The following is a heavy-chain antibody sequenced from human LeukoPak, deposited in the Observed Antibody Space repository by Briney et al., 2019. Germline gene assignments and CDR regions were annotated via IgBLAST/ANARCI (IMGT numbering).Heavy chain of an antibody. V-gene: IGHV3-7*01. Sequence: GGSLRLSCVASGFMFSNYWMTWVRQAPGKGLEWVANINGDGSEKHYVDSLKGRFTISRDTSKNTLFLQMNSLRVEDTAVYYCAAAWKEGWLDPWGQGTLVTVSS. CDR2: INGDGSEK. D-gene: IGHD1-1*01. CDR3: AAAWKEGWLDP. CDR1: GFMFSNYW. J-gene: IGHJ5*02.